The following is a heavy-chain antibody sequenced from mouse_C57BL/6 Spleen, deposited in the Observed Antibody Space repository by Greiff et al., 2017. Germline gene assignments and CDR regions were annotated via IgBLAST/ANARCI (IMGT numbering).Heavy chain of an antibody. CDR3: APDCYSYAMDY. D-gene: IGHD2-3*01. CDR1: GYTFTSYT. V-gene: IGHV1-4*01. J-gene: IGHJ4*01. CDR2: INPSSGYT. Sequence: VQLLQSGAELARPGASVTMSCQASGYTFTSYTMHWVNQRLGQGMQWIGYINPSSGYTKYNQKFKGKATLTADKSSSTAYMQLSSLTSEDSAVXYCAPDCYSYAMDYWGQGTSVTVSS.